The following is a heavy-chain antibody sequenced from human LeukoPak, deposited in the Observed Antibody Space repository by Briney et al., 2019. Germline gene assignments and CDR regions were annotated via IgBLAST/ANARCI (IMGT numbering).Heavy chain of an antibody. CDR1: GFTVSSNY. Sequence: GGSLRLSCAASGFTVSSNYMSWVRQAPGKGLAWVSVIYSGGSTYYADSVKGRFTISRDNSKNTVYLQMNSLRAEDTAVYYCARLIAATGRLYFDYWGQGTLVTVSS. CDR3: ARLIAATGRLYFDY. D-gene: IGHD6-13*01. CDR2: IYSGGST. V-gene: IGHV3-66*01. J-gene: IGHJ4*02.